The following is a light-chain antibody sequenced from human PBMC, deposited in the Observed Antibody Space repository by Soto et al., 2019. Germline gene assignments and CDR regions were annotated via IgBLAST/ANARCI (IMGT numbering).Light chain of an antibody. CDR1: SSDIGGYNY. Sequence: QSALTQPASVSGSPGQSITISCTGTSSDIGGYNYVSWYQQFPGKAPKLMISEVNNRPSGVSSRFSGSRSGNTASLTISGVQAEDEAAYYCSSNTSSGTWVFGGGTKLTVL. CDR3: SSNTSSGTWV. J-gene: IGLJ3*02. V-gene: IGLV2-14*01. CDR2: EVN.